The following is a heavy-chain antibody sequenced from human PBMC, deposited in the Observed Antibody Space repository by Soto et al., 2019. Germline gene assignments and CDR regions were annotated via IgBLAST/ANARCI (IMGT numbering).Heavy chain of an antibody. CDR1: GYAFTTYG. D-gene: IGHD1-1*01. CDR2: ISAHNGNT. CDR3: ARGRYGDY. J-gene: IGHJ4*02. Sequence: QVHLVQSGAEVKKPGASVKVSCKGSGYAFTTYGITWVRQAPGQGLEWMGWISAHNGNTNYAQKLQGRVTVTRDTSTSTAYMELTSLRSDDTVVYYGARGRYGDYWGQGDLVTVSS. V-gene: IGHV1-18*01.